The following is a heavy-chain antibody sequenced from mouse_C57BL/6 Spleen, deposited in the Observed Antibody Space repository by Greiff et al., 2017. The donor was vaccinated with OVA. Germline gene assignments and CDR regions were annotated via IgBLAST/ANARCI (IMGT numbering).Heavy chain of an antibody. Sequence: QVQLQQPGAELVMPGASVKLSCKASGYTFTSYWMHWVKQRPGQGLEWIGEIDPSDSYTTYNQKFKGKSTLTVDKSSSTAYMQLSSLTSEDSAFECCASGNWDEGFSYWGQGTLVTVSA. D-gene: IGHD4-1*01. J-gene: IGHJ3*01. CDR3: ASGNWDEGFSY. V-gene: IGHV1-69*01. CDR1: GYTFTSYW. CDR2: IDPSDSYT.